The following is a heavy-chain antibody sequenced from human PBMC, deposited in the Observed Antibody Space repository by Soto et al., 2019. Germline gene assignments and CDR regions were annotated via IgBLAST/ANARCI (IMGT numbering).Heavy chain of an antibody. Sequence: PGGSLRLSCAASGFTFSSFAMSWVRQAPGKGLDWVSAISGSGGSTYSADSVKGRFTISRDNSKNTLNLQMNSLRAEDTAVYYCAKGKGMNYYYGLDVWGQGTTVTVSS. CDR3: AKGKGMNYYYGLDV. D-gene: IGHD3-10*01. CDR2: ISGSGGST. CDR1: GFTFSSFA. J-gene: IGHJ6*02. V-gene: IGHV3-23*01.